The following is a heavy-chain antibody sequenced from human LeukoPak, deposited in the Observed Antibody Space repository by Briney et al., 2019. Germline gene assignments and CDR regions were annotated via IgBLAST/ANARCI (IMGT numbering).Heavy chain of an antibody. D-gene: IGHD3-10*01. V-gene: IGHV3-30*18. CDR3: AKEDGSGTYYLYYFES. J-gene: IGHJ4*02. Sequence: GGSLRLSCTASGFPFSGYGMHWVRQAPGKGPEWVAAISSDGSKKDYADSVKGRFSISRDKSKNTLYLQMNSLRAEDTAVYYCAKEDGSGTYYLYYFESWGQGTLVTVSS. CDR1: GFPFSGYG. CDR2: ISSDGSKK.